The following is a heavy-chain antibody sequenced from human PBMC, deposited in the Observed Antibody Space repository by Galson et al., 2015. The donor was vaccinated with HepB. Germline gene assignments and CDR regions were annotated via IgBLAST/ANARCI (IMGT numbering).Heavy chain of an antibody. D-gene: IGHD3-10*01. Sequence: SVKVSCKASGYTFTSYGISWVRQAPGQGLEWMGWISAYNGNTNYAQKLQGRVTMTTDTSTSTAYMELRSLRSDDTAVYYCARVDYYGSGSYYNGYHWFDPWGQGTLVTVSS. CDR2: ISAYNGNT. CDR3: ARVDYYGSGSYYNGYHWFDP. CDR1: GYTFTSYG. V-gene: IGHV1-18*04. J-gene: IGHJ5*02.